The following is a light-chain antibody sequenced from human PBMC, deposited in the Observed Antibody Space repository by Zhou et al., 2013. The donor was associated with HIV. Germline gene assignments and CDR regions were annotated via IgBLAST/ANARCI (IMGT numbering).Light chain of an antibody. CDR1: QGIRSA. CDR3: QQYDNLPLT. J-gene: IGKJ4*01. Sequence: AIQLTQSPSSLSASVGDRVTITCRASQGIRSALAWYQQKPGKAPKLLIYDASSLESGVPSRFSGSGSGTDFTFTISSLQPEDIATYYCQQYDNLPLTFGGGTKVEIK. CDR2: DAS. V-gene: IGKV1D-13*01.